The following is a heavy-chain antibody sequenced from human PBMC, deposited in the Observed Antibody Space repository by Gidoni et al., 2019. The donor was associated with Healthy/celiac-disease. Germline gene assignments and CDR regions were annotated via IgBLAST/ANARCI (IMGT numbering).Heavy chain of an antibody. Sequence: QVQLVQSGAEGKKPGASVKVSCKASGYTFPSYYMHWVRQAPGQGLEWMGIINPSGGSTSYAQKFQGRVTMTRDTSTSTVYMELSSLRSEDTAVYYCARDRRGRDGYTGYFDLWGRGTLVTVSS. V-gene: IGHV1-46*01. CDR3: ARDRRGRDGYTGYFDL. CDR1: GYTFPSYY. D-gene: IGHD5-12*01. J-gene: IGHJ2*01. CDR2: INPSGGST.